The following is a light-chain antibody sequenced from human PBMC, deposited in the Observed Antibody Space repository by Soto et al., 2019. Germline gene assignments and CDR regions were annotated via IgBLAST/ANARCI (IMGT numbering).Light chain of an antibody. CDR3: QQFGNSPPYT. CDR2: GAS. CDR1: QSVSSSY. J-gene: IGKJ2*01. V-gene: IGKV3-20*01. Sequence: EIVLTQSPCTLSLSPGERATLSCRASQSVSSSYLAWYQQKPGQAPRLLLYGASSRATGIPDRFSGSGSGTDFTLTISRLEPEDFAVYYCQQFGNSPPYTFGQGTKLEIK.